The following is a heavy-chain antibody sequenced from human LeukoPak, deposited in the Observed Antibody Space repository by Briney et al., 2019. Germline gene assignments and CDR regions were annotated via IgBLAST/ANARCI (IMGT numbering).Heavy chain of an antibody. V-gene: IGHV5-51*01. Sequence: GESLKISCKGSGYTFTNYWIGWVRQMPGKGLEWMGIFSPGDSKTRYSPSFQGQVTISADKSISTAYLQWSSLKASDTAMYYCARHARHYYGSGSYEAKYYFDYWGQGTLVTVSS. D-gene: IGHD3-10*01. CDR2: FSPGDSKT. CDR1: GYTFTNYW. CDR3: ARHARHYYGSGSYEAKYYFDY. J-gene: IGHJ4*02.